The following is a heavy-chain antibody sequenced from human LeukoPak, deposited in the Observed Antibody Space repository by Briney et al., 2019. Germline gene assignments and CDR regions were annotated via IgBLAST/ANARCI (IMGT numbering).Heavy chain of an antibody. CDR3: ARVGGPGWYGY. CDR1: GFTFSSYW. J-gene: IGHJ4*02. V-gene: IGHV3-74*03. CDR2: INIDGSTT. D-gene: IGHD6-19*01. Sequence: PGGSLRLSCAASGFTFSSYWMHWVRQVPGKGLVWVSRINIDGSTTTYADSVKGRFTISRDNAENTLYLQMNSLRAEDTALYYCARVGGPGWYGYWGQGTLVTVSS.